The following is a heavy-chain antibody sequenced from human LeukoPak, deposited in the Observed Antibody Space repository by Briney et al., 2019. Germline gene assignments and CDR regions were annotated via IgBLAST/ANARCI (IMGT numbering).Heavy chain of an antibody. Sequence: ASVKVSCKVSGYTLTELSMHWVRQAPGKGLEWMGGFDPEDGETIYAQKFQGRVTMTEDTSTDTAYMELSSVRSEDTAVYYCATVFQVGRWFDPWGQGTLVTVSS. V-gene: IGHV1-24*01. CDR3: ATVFQVGRWFDP. J-gene: IGHJ5*02. CDR1: GYTLTELS. CDR2: FDPEDGET.